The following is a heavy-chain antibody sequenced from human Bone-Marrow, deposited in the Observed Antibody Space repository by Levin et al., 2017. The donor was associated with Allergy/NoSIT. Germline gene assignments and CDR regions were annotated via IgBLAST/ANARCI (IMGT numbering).Heavy chain of an antibody. CDR3: AKDRLMVRGVITRWYFDY. CDR1: GFTFSSYA. Sequence: GGSLRLSCAASGFTFSSYAMSWVRQAPGKGLEWVSAISGSGGSTYYADSVKGRFTISRDNSKNTLYLQMNSLRAEDTAVYYCAKDRLMVRGVITRWYFDYWGQGTLVTVSS. V-gene: IGHV3-23*01. D-gene: IGHD3-10*01. CDR2: ISGSGGST. J-gene: IGHJ4*02.